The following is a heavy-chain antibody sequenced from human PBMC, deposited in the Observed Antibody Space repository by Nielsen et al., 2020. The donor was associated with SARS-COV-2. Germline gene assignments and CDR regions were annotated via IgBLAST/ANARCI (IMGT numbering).Heavy chain of an antibody. J-gene: IGHJ4*01. CDR2: SYLNGSV. V-gene: IGHV4-31*03. CDR3: VREKSVIVVGAKEVGSYFDY. D-gene: IGHD2-21*01. CDR1: GGSISAAGYD. Sequence: SETLSLTCTVSGGSISAAGYDWAWIRHRPGKGLEWIGNSYLNGSVHHNPSLRGRLTIFADRSQNQFSLKLTSVTAADTAMYYCVREKSVIVVGAKEVGSYFDYWGHGSLVTVSS.